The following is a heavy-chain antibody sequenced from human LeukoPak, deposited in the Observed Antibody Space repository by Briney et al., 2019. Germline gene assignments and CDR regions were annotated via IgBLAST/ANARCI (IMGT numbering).Heavy chain of an antibody. D-gene: IGHD3-10*01. J-gene: IGHJ4*02. CDR2: ISYDGSDK. CDR1: GFTFSSYA. V-gene: IGHV3-30*04. Sequence: GGSLRLSCAASGFTFSSYAMYWVRQAPGKGLEWVAVISYDGSDKFYADSVKGRFTISRDNSKNTLYLQMNSLRAEDTAVYYCAKDLAGFGEALDYWGQGTLVTVSS. CDR3: AKDLAGFGEALDY.